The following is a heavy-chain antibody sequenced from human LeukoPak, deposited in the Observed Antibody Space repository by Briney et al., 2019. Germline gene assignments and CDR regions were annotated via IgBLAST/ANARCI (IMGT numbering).Heavy chain of an antibody. Sequence: SLRLSCIASGFTFYNHAMFWVRQAPGKGLEWVAGISGRGGTLRYAKSVMGRFTISRNKSKDALYLQMNGRRAGDTAVYFCAKGTSTIATLDYWGPGTLVTVSS. CDR1: GFTFYNHA. V-gene: IGHV3-23*01. CDR2: ISGRGGTL. D-gene: IGHD1-26*01. J-gene: IGHJ4*02. CDR3: AKGTSTIATLDY.